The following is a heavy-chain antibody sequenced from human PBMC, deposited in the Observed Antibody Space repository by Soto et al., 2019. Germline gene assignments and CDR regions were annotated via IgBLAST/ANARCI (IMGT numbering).Heavy chain of an antibody. CDR2: INDRGSI. Sequence: QVQLQQWGAGPLRPLETLSLTCGVSGGSFSGYYWAWIRQSPGKGLERIGEINDRGSINYNPSLKSRVRISVDTSKNHYSLNLRSVTAADTAVYYCARESHDILTGPPWVWYFDLWGRGTLVTVSS. V-gene: IGHV4-34*01. CDR3: ARESHDILTGPPWVWYFDL. CDR1: GGSFSGYY. D-gene: IGHD3-9*01. J-gene: IGHJ2*01.